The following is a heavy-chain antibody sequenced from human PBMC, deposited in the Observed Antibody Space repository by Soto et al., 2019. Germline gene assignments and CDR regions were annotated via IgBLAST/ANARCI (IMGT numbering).Heavy chain of an antibody. Sequence: TSETLSLTCAVSGYSIISSNWWGWIRQPPGKGLEWIGYIYYSGSTYYNPSLKSRVTMSVDTSKNQFSLKLSSVTAVDTAVYYCARHTPAISISDHWGQGTLVTVS. CDR1: GYSIISSNW. CDR2: IYYSGST. CDR3: ARHTPAISISDH. J-gene: IGHJ4*02. V-gene: IGHV4-28*01. D-gene: IGHD2-15*01.